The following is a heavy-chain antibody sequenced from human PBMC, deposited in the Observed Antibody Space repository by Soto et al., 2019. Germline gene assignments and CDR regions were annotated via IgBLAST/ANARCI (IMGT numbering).Heavy chain of an antibody. D-gene: IGHD5-18*01. V-gene: IGHV3-7*01. CDR1: GFTFSSYW. CDR3: ARDRYSYGYYYYYGMDV. Sequence: GSLRLSCAASGFTFSSYWMSWVRQAPGKGLEWVANIKQDGSEKYYVDSVKGRFTISRDNAKNSLYLQMNSLRAEDTAVYYCARDRYSYGYYYYYGMDVWGQGTTVTVSS. CDR2: IKQDGSEK. J-gene: IGHJ6*02.